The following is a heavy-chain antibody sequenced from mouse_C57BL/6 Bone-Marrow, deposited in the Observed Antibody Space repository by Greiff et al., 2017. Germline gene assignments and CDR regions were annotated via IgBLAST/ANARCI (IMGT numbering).Heavy chain of an antibody. J-gene: IGHJ3*01. V-gene: IGHV14-4*01. CDR1: GFNIKDDY. D-gene: IGHD2-4*01. Sequence: VHVKQSGAELVRPGASVKLSCTASGFNIKDDYMHWVKPRPEQGLEWIGWIDPENGDTEYASKFQGKATITADTSSNTAYLQLSSLTSEDTAVYYCTTKICYDYDWFAYWGQGTLVTVSA. CDR3: TTKICYDYDWFAY. CDR2: IDPENGDT.